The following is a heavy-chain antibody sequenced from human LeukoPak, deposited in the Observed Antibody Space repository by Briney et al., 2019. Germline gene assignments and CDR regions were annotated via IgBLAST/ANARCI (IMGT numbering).Heavy chain of an antibody. V-gene: IGHV3-7*01. CDR3: ARTPYGDYRDYVDY. Sequence: GGSLRLSCAASGFTFSSYWMSWVRQAPGKGLEWVANIKQDGSEKYYVDSVKGRFTISRDNAKNSLYLQMNSLRAEDTAVYYCARTPYGDYRDYVDYWGQGTLVTVSS. J-gene: IGHJ4*02. CDR1: GFTFSSYW. CDR2: IKQDGSEK. D-gene: IGHD4-17*01.